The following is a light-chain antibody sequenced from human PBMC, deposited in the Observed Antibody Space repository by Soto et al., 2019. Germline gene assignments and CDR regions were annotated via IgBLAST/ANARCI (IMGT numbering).Light chain of an antibody. Sequence: DIVLTQSPGTLSLSPGEIATLSCRPSQSVSNNYLAWYQQKPGQAPRLLIYGESNRAAGIPDRLSGSGSGTDLNLTISRLESDDFAVYYCQKYYGSPWTCGQGTKVDIK. V-gene: IGKV3-20*01. J-gene: IGKJ1*01. CDR2: GES. CDR1: QSVSNNY. CDR3: QKYYGSPWT.